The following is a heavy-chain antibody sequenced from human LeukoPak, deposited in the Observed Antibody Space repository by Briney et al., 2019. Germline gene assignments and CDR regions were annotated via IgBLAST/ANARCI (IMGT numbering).Heavy chain of an antibody. CDR1: GGSFSGYY. V-gene: IGHV4-34*01. CDR3: ARVSYDVLTGYHPLDY. D-gene: IGHD3-9*01. Sequence: PSETLSLTCAVYGGSFSGYYWSWIRQPPGKGLEWIGEINHSGSTNCNPSLKSRVTISVDTSKNQFSLKLSSVTAADTAVYYCARVSYDVLTGYHPLDYWGQGTLVTVSS. J-gene: IGHJ4*02. CDR2: INHSGST.